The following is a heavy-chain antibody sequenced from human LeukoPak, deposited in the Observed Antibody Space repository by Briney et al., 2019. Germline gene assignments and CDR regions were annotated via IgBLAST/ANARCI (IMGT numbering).Heavy chain of an antibody. Sequence: GGSLRLSCVASGSSLDMYAMSWVRQAPGKGLEWVSGISRSSREIYYTDSVEGRFTISRDNSKNTLYIQMSSLRVEDTAVYYCAKDLYQYTPSWFDSWGQGTLVTVYS. CDR1: GSSLDMYA. CDR2: ISRSSREI. D-gene: IGHD2-2*02. V-gene: IGHV3-23*01. J-gene: IGHJ5*01. CDR3: AKDLYQYTPSWFDS.